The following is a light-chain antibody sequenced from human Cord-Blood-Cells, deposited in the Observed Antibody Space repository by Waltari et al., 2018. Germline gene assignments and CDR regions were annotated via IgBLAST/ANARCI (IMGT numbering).Light chain of an antibody. J-gene: IGKJ2*01. Sequence: DIQMTQSPSSLSASVGARVTITCRASQSNSSYLNWYQQKPGKAPKLLIYAASSLQSGAPARFSGSGSGTDFTLTISCLQPEYFATYYCQQSYSTRYTFGQGTKLEIK. CDR2: AAS. CDR1: QSNSSY. CDR3: QQSYSTRYT. V-gene: IGKV1-39*01.